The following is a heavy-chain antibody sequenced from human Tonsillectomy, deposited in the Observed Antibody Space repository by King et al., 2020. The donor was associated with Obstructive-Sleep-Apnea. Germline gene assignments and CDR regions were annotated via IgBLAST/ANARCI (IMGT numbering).Heavy chain of an antibody. Sequence: VQLVESGGGLVQPGGSLRLSCAASGFIFSNYFMTWVRQAPGKGLEWVANIKEDGSEINYVDSVKGRFTISRDNAKNSLYLQMSSLRAEDTAVYYCTRYNLERNNRYYYGGMEVWGQGTTVTVSS. J-gene: IGHJ6*01. D-gene: IGHD1-14*01. CDR2: IKEDGSEI. CDR1: GFIFSNYF. CDR3: TRYNLERNNRYYYGGMEV. V-gene: IGHV3-7*03.